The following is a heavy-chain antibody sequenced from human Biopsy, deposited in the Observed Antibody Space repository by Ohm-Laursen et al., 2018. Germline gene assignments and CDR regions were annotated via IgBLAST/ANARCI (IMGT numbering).Heavy chain of an antibody. CDR3: ARVRVWADSEGAFDP. V-gene: IGHV3-23*01. CDR1: GFTFSDNA. D-gene: IGHD1-26*01. CDR2: IRVSGVST. Sequence: SLRLSCSASGFTFSDNAMSWVRQAPGKGLEWVSAIRVSGVSTYYTDSVKGRFTISRDNSKNTLYLQMNSLRAEDTAVYYCARVRVWADSEGAFDPWGQGTMVTVSS. J-gene: IGHJ3*01.